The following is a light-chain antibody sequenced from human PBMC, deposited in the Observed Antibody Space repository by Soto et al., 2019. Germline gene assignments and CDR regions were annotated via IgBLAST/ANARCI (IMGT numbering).Light chain of an antibody. CDR2: EVS. Sequence: QSALTQPASVSGSPGQSITISCTGTTSDVGGYNYVSWYQQHPGKVPKLLIHEVSNRPSGFSNRFAGSKSGNTASRTISGLQAEDEADYYCLSKTSSISYVFGTGTQLTV. J-gene: IGLJ1*01. CDR3: LSKTSSISYV. CDR1: TSDVGGYNY. V-gene: IGLV2-14*01.